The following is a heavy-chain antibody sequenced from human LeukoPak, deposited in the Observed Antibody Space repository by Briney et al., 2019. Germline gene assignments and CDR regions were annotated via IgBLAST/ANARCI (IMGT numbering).Heavy chain of an antibody. J-gene: IGHJ4*02. CDR2: IRSKAYGGSD. D-gene: IGHD2-15*01. Sequence: PGGSLRLSCTASGFTFGDYAVSWVRQAPGKGLEWVGFIRSKAYGGSDGYAASVKGRFTISRDDSKSIAYLEMNSLKIEDTAVYFCTRGLYLGYCSGGNCYIPGDYWGQGTLVTVSS. CDR1: GFTFGDYA. CDR3: TRGLYLGYCSGGNCYIPGDY. V-gene: IGHV3-49*04.